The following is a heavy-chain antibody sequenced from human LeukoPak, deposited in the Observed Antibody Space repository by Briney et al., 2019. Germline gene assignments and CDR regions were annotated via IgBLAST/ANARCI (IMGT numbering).Heavy chain of an antibody. CDR1: GFTVSSNY. D-gene: IGHD3-3*01. J-gene: IGHJ6*02. CDR2: IYSGGST. V-gene: IGHV3-66*04. Sequence: GGSLRLSCAASGFTVSSNYMSWVRQAPGKGLEWVSVIYSGGSTYYADSVKGRFTISRDNSKNTLYLQMNSLRAEDTAVYYCARLKARFLEGMDVWGQGTTVTVSS. CDR3: ARLKARFLEGMDV.